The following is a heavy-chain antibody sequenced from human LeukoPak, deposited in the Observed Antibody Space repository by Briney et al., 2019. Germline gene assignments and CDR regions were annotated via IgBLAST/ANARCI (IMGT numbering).Heavy chain of an antibody. J-gene: IGHJ4*02. Sequence: PGGSLRLSCAASGFTFSGYWMHWVRQAPGKGLVWVSRINSDGSITNYADSVKGRFTVSRDNAKNTLYLQMNSLRAEDTAVYYCARPLYESSGYSAYWGQGTLVTVSS. CDR1: GFTFSGYW. CDR3: ARPLYESSGYSAY. CDR2: INSDGSIT. D-gene: IGHD3-22*01. V-gene: IGHV3-74*01.